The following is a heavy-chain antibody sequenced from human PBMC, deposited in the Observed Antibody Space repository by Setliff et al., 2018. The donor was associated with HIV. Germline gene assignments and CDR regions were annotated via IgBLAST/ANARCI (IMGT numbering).Heavy chain of an antibody. CDR2: IYYSGST. D-gene: IGHD5-18*01. Sequence: SETLSLTCSVSGGSINSGSINSSSFYWGWIRQPPGKGLEWIGSIYYSGSTNYNPSLKSRVTISVDTSKDQFSLKLSSVTAADTAVYYCARVLWGYHRRYYYYYYMDVWGKGTTVTVSS. CDR1: GGSINSGSINSSSFY. J-gene: IGHJ6*03. CDR3: ARVLWGYHRRYYYYYYMDV. V-gene: IGHV4-39*01.